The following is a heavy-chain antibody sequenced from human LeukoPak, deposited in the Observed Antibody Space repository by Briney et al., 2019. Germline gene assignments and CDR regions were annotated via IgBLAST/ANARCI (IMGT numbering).Heavy chain of an antibody. CDR2: IYTSGST. Sequence: SETLSLTCTVSGGSISSSSYYWSWIRQPAGKGLEWIGRIYTSGSTNYNPSLKSRVTMSVDTSKNQFSLKLSSVTAADTVVYYCARDQGDQEMDRFYYYYMDVWGKGTTVTVSS. CDR1: GGSISSSSYY. D-gene: IGHD1-26*01. V-gene: IGHV4-61*02. CDR3: ARDQGDQEMDRFYYYYMDV. J-gene: IGHJ6*03.